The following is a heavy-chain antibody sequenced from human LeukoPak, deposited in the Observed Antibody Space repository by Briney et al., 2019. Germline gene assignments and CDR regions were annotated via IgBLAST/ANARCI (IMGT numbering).Heavy chain of an antibody. CDR3: AKGTDFWSGPIDY. CDR2: ISYNGSKI. V-gene: IGHV3-30*18. J-gene: IGHJ4*02. Sequence: GGSLRLSCAASGFTFSTYGMHWVRQAPGKGLEWVAVISYNGSKIYYADSVKGRFTISRDNSKNTLHLQMNSLRAEDTAVYYCAKGTDFWSGPIDYWGQGTLVTVSS. CDR1: GFTFSTYG. D-gene: IGHD3-3*01.